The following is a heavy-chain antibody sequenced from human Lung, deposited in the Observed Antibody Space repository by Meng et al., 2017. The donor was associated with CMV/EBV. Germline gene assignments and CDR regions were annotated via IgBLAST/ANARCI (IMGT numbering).Heavy chain of an antibody. J-gene: IGHJ4*02. D-gene: IGHD3-9*01. V-gene: IGHV1-2*02. CDR3: ARDNDWGPDY. CDR1: GYTFTDHY. CDR2: IYPNSGGT. Sequence: ASVXVSCKASGYTFTDHYFHWVRQAPGQGLEWMGWIYPNSGGTHYAQKFQGRLTVTTDTSISTGYMELSSLGSGDTAVYYCARDNDWGPDYWGQGTLVTVSS.